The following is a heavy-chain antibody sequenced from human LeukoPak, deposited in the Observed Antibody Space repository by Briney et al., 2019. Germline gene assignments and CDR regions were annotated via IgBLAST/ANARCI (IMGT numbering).Heavy chain of an antibody. V-gene: IGHV3-74*01. D-gene: IGHD6-19*01. Sequence: GGSLRLSCAASGFTFNVCWIHWIRQAPGKGLVWASRINSDGSSTIYADSVKGRFTISRDNPRNTAYLQMNSLRAEDTAMYYCAREVILAGTSVFDSWGQGTLVTVSS. J-gene: IGHJ4*01. CDR3: AREVILAGTSVFDS. CDR2: INSDGSST. CDR1: GFTFNVCW.